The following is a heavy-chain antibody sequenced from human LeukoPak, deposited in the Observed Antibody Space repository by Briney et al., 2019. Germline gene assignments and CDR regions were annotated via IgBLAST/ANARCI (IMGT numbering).Heavy chain of an antibody. CDR3: ARAGVTLSAFDI. CDR1: GGSISSGSYY. Sequence: SQTLSLTCTVSGGSISSGSYYWSWIRQPAGKGLEWIGRIYTSGSTNYNPSRKSRVTISVDTSKNQFSLKLSSVTAADTAVYYCARAGVTLSAFDIWGQGTMVTVSS. J-gene: IGHJ3*02. D-gene: IGHD4-23*01. V-gene: IGHV4-61*02. CDR2: IYTSGST.